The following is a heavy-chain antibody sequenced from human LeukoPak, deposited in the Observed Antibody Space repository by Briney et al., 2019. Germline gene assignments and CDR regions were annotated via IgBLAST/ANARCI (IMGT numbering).Heavy chain of an antibody. CDR3: ARLVDTAMVYDYYYGMDV. J-gene: IGHJ6*02. Sequence: GESLKISCKGSGYSFTSYWIGWVRQMPGKGPEWMGIIYPGDSDTRYSPSFQGQVTISADKSISTAYLQWSSLKASDTAMYYCARLVDTAMVYDYYYGMDVWGQGTTVTVSS. CDR1: GYSFTSYW. D-gene: IGHD5-18*01. CDR2: IYPGDSDT. V-gene: IGHV5-51*01.